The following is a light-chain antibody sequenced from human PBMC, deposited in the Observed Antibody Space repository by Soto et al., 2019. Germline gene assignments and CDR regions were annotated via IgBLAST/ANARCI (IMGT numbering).Light chain of an antibody. Sequence: DIQMTHSPSSMSASIGDRVTITCQESQNITNNLSWYQQKPGKAPNLLIYHASKLAKGVTSRFSGSGSGTDFSFIITSLQREDLATYYCQQYYGLPPLTFGQGTRLEIK. J-gene: IGKJ5*01. CDR1: QNITNN. CDR2: HAS. CDR3: QQYYGLPPLT. V-gene: IGKV1-33*01.